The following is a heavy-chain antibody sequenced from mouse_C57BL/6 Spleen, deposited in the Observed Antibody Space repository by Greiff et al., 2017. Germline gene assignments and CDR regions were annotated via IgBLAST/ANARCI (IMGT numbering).Heavy chain of an antibody. CDR1: GFSFNTYA. V-gene: IGHV10-1*01. CDR3: VRQGYYGSSSYAMDY. CDR2: IRSKSNNYAT. J-gene: IGHJ4*01. D-gene: IGHD1-1*01. Sequence: EVQLVESGGGLVQPKGSLKLSCAASGFSFNTYAMNWVRQAPGKGLEWVARIRSKSNNYATYYADSVKDRFTISRDDSESMLYLQMNNLKTEDTAMYYCVRQGYYGSSSYAMDYWGQGTSVTVSS.